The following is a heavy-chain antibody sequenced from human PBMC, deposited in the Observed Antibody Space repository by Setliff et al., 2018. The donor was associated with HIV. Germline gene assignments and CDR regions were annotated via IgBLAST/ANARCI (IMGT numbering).Heavy chain of an antibody. J-gene: IGHJ4*02. Sequence: PSETLSLTCAVSGYSISNGYYWAWIRQPPGKGLEWIGSTYHIGSTYYNPSLKSRVTISVDTSKNQFSLRLRAVTAADTAIYYCARLYSPPRGFDFWGQGTLVTVSS. V-gene: IGHV4-38-2*01. D-gene: IGHD5-12*01. CDR3: ARLYSPPRGFDF. CDR1: GYSISNGYY. CDR2: TYHIGST.